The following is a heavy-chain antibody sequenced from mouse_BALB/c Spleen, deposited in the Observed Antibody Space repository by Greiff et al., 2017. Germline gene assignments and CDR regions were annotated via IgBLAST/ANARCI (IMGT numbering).Heavy chain of an antibody. D-gene: IGHD2-10*01. CDR2: INPYNDGT. V-gene: IGHV1-14*01. CDR3: ATSYYGDAMDY. J-gene: IGHJ4*01. Sequence: VQLKQSGPELVKPGASVKMSCKASGYTFTSYVMHWVKQKPGQGLEWIGYINPYNDGTKYNEKFKGKATLTSDKSSSTAYMELSSLTSEDSAVYYCATSYYGDAMDYWGQGTSVTVSS. CDR1: GYTFTSYV.